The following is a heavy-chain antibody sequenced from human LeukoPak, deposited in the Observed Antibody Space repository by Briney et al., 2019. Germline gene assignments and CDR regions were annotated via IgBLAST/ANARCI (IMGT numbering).Heavy chain of an antibody. D-gene: IGHD3-10*01. CDR1: GGSFSGYY. V-gene: IGHV4-34*01. CDR2: INHSGST. Sequence: SETLSLTCAVYGGSFSGYYWSWIRQPPGKGLEWIGEINHSGSTSYNPSLKSRVTISVDTSKNQFSLKLSSVTAADTAVYYCARRPITMVRGVIIILDYWGQGTLVTVSS. J-gene: IGHJ4*02. CDR3: ARRPITMVRGVIIILDY.